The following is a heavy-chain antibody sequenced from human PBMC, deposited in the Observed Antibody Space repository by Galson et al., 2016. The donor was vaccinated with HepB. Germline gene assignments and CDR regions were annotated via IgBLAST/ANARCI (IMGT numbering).Heavy chain of an antibody. V-gene: IGHV3-30*04. CDR1: GFTFSSSA. CDR2: ISKDGRNK. CDR3: ARRGPRHGRAPRHGDYDYFDG. J-gene: IGHJ4*02. D-gene: IGHD4-17*01. Sequence: SLRLSCAASGFTFSSSAMHWVRQAPGKGLEWVAVISKDGRNKYYADSVGGRFTVSRDNSNNTLFLQMNTLRAEDTAVYYCARRGPRHGRAPRHGDYDYFDGWGRGSQVT.